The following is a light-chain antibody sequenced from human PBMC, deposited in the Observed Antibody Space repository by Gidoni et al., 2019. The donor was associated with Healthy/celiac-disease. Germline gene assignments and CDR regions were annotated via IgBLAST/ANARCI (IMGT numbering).Light chain of an antibody. CDR1: QSISSY. V-gene: IGKV1-39*01. Sequence: DIQMTQSQSSLSASVGDRVTITCRASQSISSYLNWYQQKPGKAPKLLIYAASSLQSGVPSRFSGSGSGTDFTLTISSLQPEDFATYYCQQSYSTPQTFGPGTKVEIK. CDR3: QQSYSTPQT. CDR2: AAS. J-gene: IGKJ1*01.